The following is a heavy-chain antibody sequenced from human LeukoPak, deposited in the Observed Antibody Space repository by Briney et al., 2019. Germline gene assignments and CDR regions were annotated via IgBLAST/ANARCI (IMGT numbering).Heavy chain of an antibody. CDR1: GYAFTSYG. Sequence: SVKVSCKASGYAFTSYGISWVRQAPGQGLEWMGGIIPIFGTANYAQKFQGRVTITTDESTSTAYMELSSLRSEDTAVYYCASTGCSSWYCGNFDYWGQGTLVTVSS. J-gene: IGHJ4*02. D-gene: IGHD6-13*01. V-gene: IGHV1-69*05. CDR3: ASTGCSSWYCGNFDY. CDR2: IIPIFGTA.